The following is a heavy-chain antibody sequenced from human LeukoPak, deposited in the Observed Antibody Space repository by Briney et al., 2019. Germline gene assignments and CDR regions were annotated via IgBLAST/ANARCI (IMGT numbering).Heavy chain of an antibody. Sequence: PGGSLRLSCAASGFTISNHAMSWVRQAPGKGLEWVSAISSSISSTYYADSVKGRFTISRDNSKNTLYLQMNSLRAEDTAVYYCAKAAPTNCGLTRAGKYYFDYWGQGTLVTVSS. CDR2: ISSSISST. J-gene: IGHJ4*02. CDR3: AKAAPTNCGLTRAGKYYFDY. D-gene: IGHD7-27*01. CDR1: GFTISNHA. V-gene: IGHV3-23*01.